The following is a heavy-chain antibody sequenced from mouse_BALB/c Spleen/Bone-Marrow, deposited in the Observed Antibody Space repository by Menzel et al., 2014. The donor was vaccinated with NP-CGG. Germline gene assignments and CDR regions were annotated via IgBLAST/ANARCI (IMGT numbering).Heavy chain of an antibody. CDR2: IDTSDSYT. CDR3: ARGGHDFSLDY. Sequence: VQLQQSGAELARPGASVKMSCKASGYTFTDNWIYWVKQRPGQGLEWIGAIDTSDSYTNYNQKFMGKASLTVDASSSTAYMQVSSLTSDDSAVYYCARGGHDFSLDYWGQGTSVTVSS. V-gene: IGHV1-59*01. J-gene: IGHJ4*01. CDR1: GYTFTDNW. D-gene: IGHD2-4*01.